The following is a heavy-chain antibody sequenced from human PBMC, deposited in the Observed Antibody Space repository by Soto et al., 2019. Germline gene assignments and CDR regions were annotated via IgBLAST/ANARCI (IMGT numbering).Heavy chain of an antibody. CDR3: ARIKRGYSYGSFDY. CDR1: GGTFSSYA. Sequence: GASVKVSCKASGGTFSSYAISWVRQAPGQGLEWMGGIIPIFGTANYAQKFQGRVTITADESTSTAYMELSSLRSEDTAVYYCARIKRGYSYGSFDYWGQGTLVTVSS. V-gene: IGHV1-69*13. CDR2: IIPIFGTA. J-gene: IGHJ4*02. D-gene: IGHD5-18*01.